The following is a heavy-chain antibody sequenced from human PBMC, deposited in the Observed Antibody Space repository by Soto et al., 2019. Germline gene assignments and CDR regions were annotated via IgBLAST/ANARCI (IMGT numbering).Heavy chain of an antibody. D-gene: IGHD2-15*01. V-gene: IGHV3-9*01. Sequence: EVQLVESGGGLVQPGRSLRLSCAASGFPFQHYAMHWVRRSPGKGLEWVAGIRWNGDDMGYADSVRGRFTISRDNAKNSLYLQMSRLSAEETGVSYCAHDGGYCSGGNCYFDYWGQGTLVTVSS. CDR1: GFPFQHYA. J-gene: IGHJ4*02. CDR2: IRWNGDDM. CDR3: AHDGGYCSGGNCYFDY.